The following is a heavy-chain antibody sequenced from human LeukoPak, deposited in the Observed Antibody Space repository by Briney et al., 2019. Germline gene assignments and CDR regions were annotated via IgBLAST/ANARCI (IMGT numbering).Heavy chain of an antibody. D-gene: IGHD1-20*01. CDR3: ARDGDNWNPPYDY. CDR1: GFTFTTYW. Sequence: PGGSLRLSCAASGFTFTTYWMSWVGQAPGKGLEGVANIKQDGSEKYYVDSVKGRFTISRDNAQNSLHLQMNSLRAEDTAVYYCARDGDNWNPPYDYWGQGTLVTVSS. J-gene: IGHJ4*02. V-gene: IGHV3-7*01. CDR2: IKQDGSEK.